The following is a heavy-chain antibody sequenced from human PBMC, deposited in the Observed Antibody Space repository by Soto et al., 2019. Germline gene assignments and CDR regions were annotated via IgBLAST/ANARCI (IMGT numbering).Heavy chain of an antibody. CDR1: GFTFSSYW. CDR3: ARDGRVIEYYYYYYGMDV. J-gene: IGHJ6*02. Sequence: GGSLSLSCAASGFTFSSYWMHWVRQAPGKGLVWVSRINSDGSSTSYADSVKGRFTISRDNAKNTLYLQMNSLRAEDTAVYYCARDGRVIEYYYYYYGMDVCGQGTTVTVS. D-gene: IGHD3-10*01. CDR2: INSDGSST. V-gene: IGHV3-74*01.